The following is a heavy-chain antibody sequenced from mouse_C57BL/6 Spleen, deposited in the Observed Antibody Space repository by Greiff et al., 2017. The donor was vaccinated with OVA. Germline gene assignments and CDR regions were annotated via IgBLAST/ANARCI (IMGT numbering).Heavy chain of an antibody. J-gene: IGHJ4*01. CDR3: ARSDYGSSYGDAMDY. CDR1: GYAFTNYL. Sequence: VQLQQSGAELVRPGTSVKVSCKASGYAFTNYLLEWVKQRPGQGLEWIGVINPGSGGTNYNEKFKGKATLTADKSSSTAYMQLSSLTSEDSAVYFCARSDYGSSYGDAMDYWGQGTSVTVSS. CDR2: INPGSGGT. V-gene: IGHV1-54*01. D-gene: IGHD1-1*01.